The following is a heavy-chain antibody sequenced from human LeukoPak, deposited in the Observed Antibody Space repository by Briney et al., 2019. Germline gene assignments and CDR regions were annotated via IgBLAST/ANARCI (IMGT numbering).Heavy chain of an antibody. CDR2: ISSSGSTI. V-gene: IGHV3-11*01. Sequence: GSLRLSCAASGFTFSDYYMSWIRQVPGKGLEWVSYISSSGSTIYYADSVKGRFTISRDNAKNSLYLQMNSLRAEDTAVYYCARDPGRDGYNSDYFDYWGQGTLVTVSS. D-gene: IGHD5-24*01. J-gene: IGHJ4*02. CDR1: GFTFSDYY. CDR3: ARDPGRDGYNSDYFDY.